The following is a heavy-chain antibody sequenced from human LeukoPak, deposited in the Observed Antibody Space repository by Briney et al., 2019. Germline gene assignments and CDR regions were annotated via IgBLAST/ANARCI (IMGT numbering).Heavy chain of an antibody. V-gene: IGHV4-59*01. J-gene: IGHJ4*02. CDR1: GGSISSYY. CDR2: IYYSGST. CDR3: ARRWANDYYFDY. D-gene: IGHD1-1*01. Sequence: SETLSLTCTVSGGSISSYYWSWIRQPPGKGLEWIGYIYYSGSTNCNPSLKSRVTISVDTSKNQFSLKLSSVTAADTAVYYCARRWANDYYFDYWGQGTLVTVSS.